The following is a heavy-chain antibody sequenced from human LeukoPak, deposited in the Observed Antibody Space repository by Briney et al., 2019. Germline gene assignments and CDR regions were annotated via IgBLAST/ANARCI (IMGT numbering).Heavy chain of an antibody. V-gene: IGHV3-9*01. CDR1: GFTFDDYA. J-gene: IGHJ4*02. CDR2: ISWNSGST. Sequence: GRSLRLSCTASGFTFDDYAMHWVRQAPGKGLEWVSGISWNSGSTYYADSVKGRFTISRDNSKNTLYLQMNSLRAEDTAVYYCAKNTFGIAATSRWGQGTLVTVSS. D-gene: IGHD6-13*01. CDR3: AKNTFGIAATSR.